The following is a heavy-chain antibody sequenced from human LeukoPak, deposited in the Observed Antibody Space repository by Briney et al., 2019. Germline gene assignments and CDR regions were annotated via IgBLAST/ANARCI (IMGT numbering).Heavy chain of an antibody. CDR1: GFTFDDYA. CDR3: AKIGGWLQITDY. V-gene: IGHV3-43*02. D-gene: IGHD5-24*01. Sequence: PGGSLRLSCAASGFTFDDYAMDWVRQAPGKGLEWVSLITGDGSSTYYADSVKGRFTISRDNSKNSLYLQMNSLRTEDTALYYCAKIGGWLQITDYWGQGTLVTVSS. CDR2: ITGDGSST. J-gene: IGHJ4*02.